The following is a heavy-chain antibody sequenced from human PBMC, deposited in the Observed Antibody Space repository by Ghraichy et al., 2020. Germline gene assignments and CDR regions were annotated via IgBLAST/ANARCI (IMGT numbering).Heavy chain of an antibody. Sequence: GGSLRLSCAASGFTFSSYAMSWVRQAPGKGLEWVSAISGSGGSTYYADSVKGRFTISRDNSKNTLYLQMNSLRAEDTAVYYCAKDGPLGITPLAYAFDIWGQGTMVTVSS. CDR1: GFTFSSYA. CDR3: AKDGPLGITPLAYAFDI. D-gene: IGHD7-27*01. J-gene: IGHJ3*02. V-gene: IGHV3-23*01. CDR2: ISGSGGST.